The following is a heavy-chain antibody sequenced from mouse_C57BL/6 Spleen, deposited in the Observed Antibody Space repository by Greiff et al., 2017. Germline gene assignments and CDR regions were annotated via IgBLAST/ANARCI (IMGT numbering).Heavy chain of an antibody. CDR3: ARGPPYTTVPNYYAMDY. Sequence: QVQLKESGAELVKPGASVKMSCKASGYTFTTYPTEWMKQNHGKSLEWIGNFHPYNDDTKYNEKFKGKATLTVEKSSSTVYLELSRLTSDDSAVYYCARGPPYTTVPNYYAMDYWGQGTSVTVSS. J-gene: IGHJ4*01. CDR2: FHPYNDDT. D-gene: IGHD1-1*01. CDR1: GYTFTTYP. V-gene: IGHV1-47*01.